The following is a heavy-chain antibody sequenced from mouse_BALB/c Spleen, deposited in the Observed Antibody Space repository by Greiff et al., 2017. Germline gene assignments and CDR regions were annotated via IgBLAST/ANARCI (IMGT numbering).Heavy chain of an antibody. D-gene: IGHD2-10*01. CDR1: GYTFTSYT. Sequence: VQLQQSAAELARPGASVKMSCKASGYTFTSYTMHWVKQRPGQGLEWIGYINPSSGYTEYNQKFKDKTTLTADKSSSTAYMQLSSLTSEDSAVYYCARKAYYGNYYAMDYWGQGTSVTVSS. CDR3: ARKAYYGNYYAMDY. J-gene: IGHJ4*01. V-gene: IGHV1-4*02. CDR2: INPSSGYT.